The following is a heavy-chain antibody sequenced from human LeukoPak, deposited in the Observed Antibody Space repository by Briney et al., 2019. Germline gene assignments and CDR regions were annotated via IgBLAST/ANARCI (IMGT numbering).Heavy chain of an antibody. Sequence: SETLSLTYTVSGGSISSYYWGWIRQPPGKGLEWIGYIYYSGSTNYNPSLKSRVTISVDTSKNQFSLKLSSVTAADTAVYYCARGYSGYDRFFDYWVQGTLVTVSS. J-gene: IGHJ4*02. CDR3: ARGYSGYDRFFDY. V-gene: IGHV4-59*08. CDR1: GGSISSYY. CDR2: IYYSGST. D-gene: IGHD5-12*01.